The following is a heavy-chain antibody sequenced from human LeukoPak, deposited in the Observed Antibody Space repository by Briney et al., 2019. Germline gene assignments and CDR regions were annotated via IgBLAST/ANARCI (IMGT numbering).Heavy chain of an antibody. Sequence: SETLSLTCTVSGGSINSSSYYWGWIRQPPGKGLEWIGSIYYSGSTYYNPSLKSRVTISVDTSKNQFSLKLSSATAADTAVYYCARRGAGDKKEYYFDYWGQGTLVTVSS. CDR2: IYYSGST. D-gene: IGHD2-21*01. J-gene: IGHJ4*02. V-gene: IGHV4-39*01. CDR3: ARRGAGDKKEYYFDY. CDR1: GGSINSSSYY.